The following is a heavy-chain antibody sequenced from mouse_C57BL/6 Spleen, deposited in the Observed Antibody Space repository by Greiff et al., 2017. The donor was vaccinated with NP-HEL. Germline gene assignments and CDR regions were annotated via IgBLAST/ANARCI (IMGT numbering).Heavy chain of an antibody. J-gene: IGHJ2*01. CDR2: IDPENGDT. CDR3: TTCNHYYGSSYGFDY. CDR1: GFNIKDDY. D-gene: IGHD1-1*01. Sequence: EVQLQQSGAELVRPGASVKLSCTASGFNIKDDYMHWVKQRPEQGLEWIGWIDPENGDTEYASKFQGKATITADTSSNTAYLQLSSLTSEDTAVYYCTTCNHYYGSSYGFDYWGQGTTLTVSS. V-gene: IGHV14-4*01.